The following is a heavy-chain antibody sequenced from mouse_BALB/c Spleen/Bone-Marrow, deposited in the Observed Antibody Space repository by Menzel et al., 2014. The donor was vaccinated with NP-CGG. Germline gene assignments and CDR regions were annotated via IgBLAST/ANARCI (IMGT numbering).Heavy chain of an antibody. D-gene: IGHD2-3*01. CDR2: IRNKANGYTT. Sequence: EVKLVESGGGLVRPGSSLRLSCATSGFTFTDYYMNWVRQPPGKALEWLGFIRNKANGYTTEFSASVKGRFTISRDNSQSILYLQMNTLRAEDSATYYCARYDGYSDNAMDYWGQGTSVTVSS. CDR3: ARYDGYSDNAMDY. CDR1: GFTFTDYY. J-gene: IGHJ4*01. V-gene: IGHV7-3*02.